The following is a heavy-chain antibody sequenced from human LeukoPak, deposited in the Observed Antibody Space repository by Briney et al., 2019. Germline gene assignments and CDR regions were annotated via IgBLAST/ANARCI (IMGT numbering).Heavy chain of an antibody. Sequence: GGSLRLSCAASGFTFSTYWMNWVRQAPGKGLELVANIKPDGSEEYYVDSMEGRFTISRDNAKNSLYLQMNSLRAEDTAVYYCARGVGGTTDYWGQGTLVIVSS. CDR1: GFTFSTYW. CDR2: IKPDGSEE. D-gene: IGHD1-26*01. J-gene: IGHJ4*02. V-gene: IGHV3-7*01. CDR3: ARGVGGTTDY.